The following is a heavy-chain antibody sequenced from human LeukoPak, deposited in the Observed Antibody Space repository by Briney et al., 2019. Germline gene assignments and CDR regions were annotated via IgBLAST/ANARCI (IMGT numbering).Heavy chain of an antibody. D-gene: IGHD6-13*01. CDR3: ARETQQLGNWFDP. J-gene: IGHJ5*02. CDR2: ISSSGSTI. V-gene: IGHV3-11*01. CDR1: GFTFSDYY. Sequence: GGSLRLSCAASGFTFSDYYMSWLRQAPGKGLEWVSYISSSGSTIYYADSVKGRFTISRDNAKNSLYLQMNSLRAEDTAVYYCARETQQLGNWFDPWGQGTLVTVSS.